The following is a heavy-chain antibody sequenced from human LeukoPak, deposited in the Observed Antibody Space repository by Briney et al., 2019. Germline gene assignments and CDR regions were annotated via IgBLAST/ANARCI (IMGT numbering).Heavy chain of an antibody. Sequence: GGSLRLSCAASGFTFSSYGMHWVRQAPGKGLEWVAFIRYDGSNKYYADSVKGRFTISRDNSKNTLYLQMNSLRAEDTAVYYCARGCELCGGNFGYWGQGTLVTVSS. V-gene: IGHV3-30*02. CDR3: ARGCELCGGNFGY. D-gene: IGHD1-7*01. CDR2: IRYDGSNK. J-gene: IGHJ4*02. CDR1: GFTFSSYG.